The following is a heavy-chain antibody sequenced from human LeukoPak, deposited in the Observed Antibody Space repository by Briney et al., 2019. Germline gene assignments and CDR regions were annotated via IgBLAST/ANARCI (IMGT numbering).Heavy chain of an antibody. Sequence: PGGSLRLSCAASGFTFSSYWMTWVRQAPGKGLEWVANIKQDGSEKYYVDSVKGRFTISRDNAKNSLYLQMNSLRAEDTAVYYCARGFDSRFFNYWGQGTLVTVSS. D-gene: IGHD3-22*01. CDR3: ARGFDSRFFNY. CDR1: GFTFSSYW. CDR2: IKQDGSEK. V-gene: IGHV3-7*01. J-gene: IGHJ4*02.